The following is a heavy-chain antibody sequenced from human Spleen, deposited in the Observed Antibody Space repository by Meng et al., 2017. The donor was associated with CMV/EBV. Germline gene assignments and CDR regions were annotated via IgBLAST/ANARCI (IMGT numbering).Heavy chain of an antibody. V-gene: IGHV3-74*01. CDR1: GFTLSYYW. J-gene: IGHJ3*02. D-gene: IGHD1-1*01. CDR2: INSDGSSA. CDR3: ASYGGTELERRNGGFDI. Sequence: GESLKISCEASGFTLSYYWMHWVRQAPGKGLVWVSRINSDGSSASYADSVKGRFTISRDNAKSTLYLQMNSLRAEDTAVYFCASYGGTELERRNGGFDIWGRGTMVTVSS.